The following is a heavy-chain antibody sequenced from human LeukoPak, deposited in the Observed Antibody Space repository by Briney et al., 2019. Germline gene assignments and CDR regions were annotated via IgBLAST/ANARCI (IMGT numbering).Heavy chain of an antibody. CDR2: IWYDGSNK. V-gene: IGHV3-33*01. Sequence: GRSLRLSCAASGFTFSSYGMHWVRQAPGKGLEWVAVIWYDGSNKYYADSVKGRFTISRDNSKNTLYLRMNSLRAEDTAVYYCASTKAGTPYYYFDYWGQGTLVTVSS. CDR1: GFTFSSYG. CDR3: ASTKAGTPYYYFDY. D-gene: IGHD1-14*01. J-gene: IGHJ4*02.